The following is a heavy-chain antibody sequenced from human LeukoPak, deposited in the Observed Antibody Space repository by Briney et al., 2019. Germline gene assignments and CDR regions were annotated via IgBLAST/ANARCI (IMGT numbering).Heavy chain of an antibody. CDR1: GFTFSNYE. Sequence: PGGSLRLSCAASGFTFSNYEMNWVRQAPGKGLEWVSYLSGSGITIYYADSVKGRFTISRDNAKNSLYLQMNSLRAEDTAVYYCARVRRGSGSYQSYYFDYWGQGTLVTVSS. J-gene: IGHJ4*02. CDR3: ARVRRGSGSYQSYYFDY. CDR2: LSGSGITI. D-gene: IGHD3-10*01. V-gene: IGHV3-48*03.